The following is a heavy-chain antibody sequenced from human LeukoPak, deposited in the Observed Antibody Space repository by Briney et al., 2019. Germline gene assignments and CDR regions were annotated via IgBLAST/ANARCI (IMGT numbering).Heavy chain of an antibody. CDR1: GFTFSGYA. D-gene: IGHD5-12*01. J-gene: IGHJ4*02. Sequence: GGSLRLSCAASGFTFSGYAMSWVRQAPGKGLEWVSAISGSGGSTYYADSVKGRFTISRDNSKNTLYLQMNSLRAEDTAVYYCANWGDIVAKTLDYWGQGTLVTVSS. V-gene: IGHV3-23*01. CDR3: ANWGDIVAKTLDY. CDR2: ISGSGGST.